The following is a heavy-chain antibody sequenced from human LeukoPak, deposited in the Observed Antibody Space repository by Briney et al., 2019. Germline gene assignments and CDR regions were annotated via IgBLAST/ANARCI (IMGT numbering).Heavy chain of an antibody. J-gene: IGHJ4*02. Sequence: GGSLRLSCATSGFTSSSYAMSWVRQAPGKGLEWVSGISAGGGRTYYADSVKGRFTISRDNSKNSLYLQMNSLRAEDTAVYYCARIYYYDSSGPFDYWGQGTLVTVSS. V-gene: IGHV3-23*01. CDR1: GFTSSSYA. D-gene: IGHD3-22*01. CDR3: ARIYYYDSSGPFDY. CDR2: ISAGGGRT.